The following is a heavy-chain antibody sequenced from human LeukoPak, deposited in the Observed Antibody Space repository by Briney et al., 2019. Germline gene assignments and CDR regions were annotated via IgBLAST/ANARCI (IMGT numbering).Heavy chain of an antibody. J-gene: IGHJ6*04. CDR1: GGSISSSNW. V-gene: IGHV4-4*02. D-gene: IGHD5-12*01. Sequence: SETLSLTCAVSGGSISSSNWWSWVRQPPGKGLEWIGEIYHSGSTNYNPSLKSRVTISVDKSKNQFSLKLSSVTAADTAVYYCARDPGGYSAYLRGYYYYGMDVWGKGTTVTVSS. CDR3: ARDPGGYSAYLRGYYYYGMDV. CDR2: IYHSGST.